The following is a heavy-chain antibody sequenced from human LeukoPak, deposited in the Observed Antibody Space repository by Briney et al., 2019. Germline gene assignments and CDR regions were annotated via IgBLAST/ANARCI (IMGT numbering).Heavy chain of an antibody. V-gene: IGHV3-11*01. CDR3: ARVEPIAGYAFDI. D-gene: IGHD6-13*01. J-gene: IGHJ3*02. Sequence: PGGSPRLSCAASGFTFSDYYMSWIRQAPGKGLEWVSYISSSGSTIYYADSVKGRFTISRDNAKNSLYLQMNSLRAEDTAVYYCARVEPIAGYAFDIWGQGTMVTVSS. CDR2: ISSSGSTI. CDR1: GFTFSDYY.